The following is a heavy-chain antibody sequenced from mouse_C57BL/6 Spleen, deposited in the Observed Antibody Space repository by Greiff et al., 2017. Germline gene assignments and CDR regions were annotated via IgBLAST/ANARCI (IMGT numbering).Heavy chain of an antibody. V-gene: IGHV3-6*01. CDR1: GYSITSGYY. Sequence: EVQLQQSGPGLVKPSPSLSLTCSVTGYSITSGYYWNWIRQFPGNKLEWMGYISYDGSNNYNPSLKNRISITRDTSENQFFLKLNSVTTEDTATYYCARDWTFFDDWGQGTTLTVSS. J-gene: IGHJ2*01. CDR3: ARDWTFFDD. CDR2: ISYDGSN.